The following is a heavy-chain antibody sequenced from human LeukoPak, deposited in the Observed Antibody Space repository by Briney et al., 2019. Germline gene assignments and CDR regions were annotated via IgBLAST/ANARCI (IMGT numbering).Heavy chain of an antibody. CDR1: GGSISSYY. CDR3: ARSGLSYYYYYYMDV. V-gene: IGHV4-4*07. CDR2: IYSSGSA. Sequence: SETLSLTCTVSGGSISSYYWSWIRQPAGKGLEWIGHIYSSGSANYNPSLKSRVTISVDTSKNQFSLKLSSVTAADTAVYYCARSGLSYYYYYYMDVWGKGTTVTVSS. D-gene: IGHD7-27*01. J-gene: IGHJ6*03.